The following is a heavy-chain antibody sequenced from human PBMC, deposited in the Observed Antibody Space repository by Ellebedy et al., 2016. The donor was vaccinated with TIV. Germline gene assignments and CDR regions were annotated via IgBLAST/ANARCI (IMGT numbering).Heavy chain of an antibody. CDR2: ISSSSSYI. CDR3: ARDWSYGDPDY. CDR1: GFTFSRYS. J-gene: IGHJ4*02. Sequence: PGGSLRLSCAASGFTFSRYSVQRVCHVPGKGLEWVSSISSSSSYIYYADSVKGRFTISRDNAKNSLYLQMNSLRAEDTAVYYCARDWSYGDPDYWGQGTLVTVSS. V-gene: IGHV3-21*01. D-gene: IGHD4-17*01.